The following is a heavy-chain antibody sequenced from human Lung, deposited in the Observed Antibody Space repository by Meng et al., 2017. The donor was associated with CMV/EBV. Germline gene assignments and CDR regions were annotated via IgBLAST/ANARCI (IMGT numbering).Heavy chain of an antibody. Sequence: SCTASGFTFGDYAMSWVRQAPGKGLEWVGFIRSKAYGGTTEYAASVKGRFTISRDDSKSIAYLQMNSLNTEDTAMYYCTRDPGLSTSWYFDYWGQGTLVPVSS. V-gene: IGHV3-49*04. CDR3: TRDPGLSTSWYFDY. J-gene: IGHJ4*02. D-gene: IGHD2/OR15-2a*01. CDR1: GFTFGDYA. CDR2: IRSKAYGGTT.